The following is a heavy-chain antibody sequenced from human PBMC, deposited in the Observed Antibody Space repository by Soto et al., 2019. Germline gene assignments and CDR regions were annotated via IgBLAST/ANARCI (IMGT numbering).Heavy chain of an antibody. D-gene: IGHD3-22*01. V-gene: IGHV1-69*01. CDR3: ARGEGYYASSGYYY. CDR1: GCTFSSYA. J-gene: IGHJ4*02. Sequence: QVQLVQSGAEVKKPGSSVKVSCKASGCTFSSYAISWVRQAPGQGLEWMGGIIPIFGTANYTQKFQGRVTITADESTSTAYMELRSLRSEDTAVYYCARGEGYYASSGYYYWCQGTLVTVSS. CDR2: IIPIFGTA.